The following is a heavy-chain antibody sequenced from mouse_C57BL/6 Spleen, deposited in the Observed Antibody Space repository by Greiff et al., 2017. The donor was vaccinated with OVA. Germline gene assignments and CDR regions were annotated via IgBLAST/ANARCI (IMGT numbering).Heavy chain of an antibody. V-gene: IGHV2-2*01. J-gene: IGHJ2*01. CDR1: GFSLTSYG. CDR3: ARGPVFDY. Sequence: VHLVESGPGLVQPSQRLSITCTVSGFSLTSYGVHWVRQSPGKGLEWLGVIWSGGSTDYNAAFISRLSISKDNSKSQVFFKMNSLQADDTAIYYCARGPVFDYWGQGTTLTVSS. CDR2: IWSGGST.